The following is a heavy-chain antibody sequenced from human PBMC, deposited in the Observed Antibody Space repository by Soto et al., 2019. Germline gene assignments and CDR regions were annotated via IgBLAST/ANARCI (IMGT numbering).Heavy chain of an antibody. D-gene: IGHD3-3*01. CDR3: ARLSDDIWSGYHSFDY. J-gene: IGHJ4*02. V-gene: IGHV4-39*01. Sequence: SETMSLTRTVCSGCISSSSYYWGWIRKPPGNGLEWIASIYYSGSTHYNPSLKSRVTISVDTSKNQFSLKLSSVTAADTAVYYCARLSDDIWSGYHSFDYWGQGTLVPVSS. CDR1: SGCISSSSYY. CDR2: IYYSGST.